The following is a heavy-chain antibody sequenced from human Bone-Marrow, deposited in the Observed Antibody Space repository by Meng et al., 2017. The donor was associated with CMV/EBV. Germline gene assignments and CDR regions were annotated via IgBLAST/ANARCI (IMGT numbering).Heavy chain of an antibody. V-gene: IGHV3-73*01. CDR3: ITTAGTDFDY. Sequence: GAAYGFTFSGSALHWLRQASGKGLWWVGRIRSKANSYATAYAASVKGRFTISRDDSKNTAYLQMNSLKTEDTAVYYCITTAGTDFDYWGQGTLVTVSS. J-gene: IGHJ4*02. CDR2: IRSKANSYAT. D-gene: IGHD6-13*01. CDR1: GFTFSGSA.